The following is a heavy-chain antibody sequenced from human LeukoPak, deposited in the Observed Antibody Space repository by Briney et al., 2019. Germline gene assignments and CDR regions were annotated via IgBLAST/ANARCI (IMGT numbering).Heavy chain of an antibody. V-gene: IGHV4-59*01. CDR3: ARVNPGYYYYMDV. J-gene: IGHJ6*03. CDR2: IYDSGRT. D-gene: IGHD1-1*01. CDR1: GGFISSYI. Sequence: SETLSLTCRVSGGFISSYIWTWIRQSPGKGLEWIGYIYDSGRTDYNPSLKSRLTISVDASTNQFSLRLNSVTAADTAVYYCARVNPGYYYYMDVWGNGTTVIISS.